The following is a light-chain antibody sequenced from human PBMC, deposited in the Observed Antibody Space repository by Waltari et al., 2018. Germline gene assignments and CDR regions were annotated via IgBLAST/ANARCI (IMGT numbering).Light chain of an antibody. Sequence: SSGLTQDPAVSVALGQTARITCQGDNLRIYYASWYQQKPGQAPVLVFHGEKHRPSGIHGRFSGSNSGDTSSLTITGAQAEDEADYYCNSRDNSGNHLVFGAGTKLTVL. CDR3: NSRDNSGNHLV. CDR2: GEK. V-gene: IGLV3-19*01. J-gene: IGLJ3*02. CDR1: NLRIYY.